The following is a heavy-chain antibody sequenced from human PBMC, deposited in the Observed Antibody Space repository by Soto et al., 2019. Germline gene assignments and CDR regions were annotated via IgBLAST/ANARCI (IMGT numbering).Heavy chain of an antibody. CDR1: GDSFTNNW. J-gene: IGHJ4*02. V-gene: IGHV4-4*02. D-gene: IGHD5-12*01. Sequence: PSETLSLTRAVSGDSFTNNWWSWVRQPPGKGLEWIGEIYHSGITYYNPSLKSRVTISVDKPKNQFSLKFSSVSAADTATYFCAIRYSGGFYYWGQGTRVTVPS. CDR3: AIRYSGGFYY. CDR2: IYHSGIT.